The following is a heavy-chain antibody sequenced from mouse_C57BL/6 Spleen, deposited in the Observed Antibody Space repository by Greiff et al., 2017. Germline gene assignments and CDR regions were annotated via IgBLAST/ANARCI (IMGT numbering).Heavy chain of an antibody. D-gene: IGHD2-1*01. CDR1: GYTFTSYW. CDR3: ARGASYGNFFDY. V-gene: IGHV1-52*01. Sequence: QVQLQQPGAELVRPGSSVKLSCKASGYTFTSYWMHWVKQRPIQGLEWIGKIDPSDSETHYNQKFKDKATLTVDKSSSTAYMQLSSLTSEDSAGYYCARGASYGNFFDYWGQGTTLTVSS. J-gene: IGHJ2*01. CDR2: IDPSDSET.